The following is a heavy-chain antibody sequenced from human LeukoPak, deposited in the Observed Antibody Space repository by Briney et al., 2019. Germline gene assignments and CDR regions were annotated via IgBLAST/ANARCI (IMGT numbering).Heavy chain of an antibody. CDR2: IYYSGST. V-gene: IGHV4-39*07. D-gene: IGHD3-9*01. CDR3: ARSLLRYFDWLPHVRYNWFDP. Sequence: PSETLSLTCTVSGGSISSSNYYWGWIRQPPGKGLEWIGSIYYSGSTYYNPSLKSRVTISVDTSKNQFSLKLSSVTAADTAVYYCARSLLRYFDWLPHVRYNWFDPWGQGTLVTVSS. CDR1: GGSISSSNYY. J-gene: IGHJ5*02.